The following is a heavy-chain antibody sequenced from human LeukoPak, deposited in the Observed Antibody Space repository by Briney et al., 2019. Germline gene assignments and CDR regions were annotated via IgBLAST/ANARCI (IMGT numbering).Heavy chain of an antibody. J-gene: IGHJ4*02. D-gene: IGHD3-16*01. CDR2: ISSSSSYI. Sequence: SGGSLRLSCAASGFTFSSYSMNWVRQAPGKGLEWVSSISSSSSYIYYADSVKGRFTISRDNAKNSLYLQMNSLRAEDTAVYYCAREGDPSYFDYWGQGTLVTVSS. V-gene: IGHV3-21*01. CDR3: AREGDPSYFDY. CDR1: GFTFSSYS.